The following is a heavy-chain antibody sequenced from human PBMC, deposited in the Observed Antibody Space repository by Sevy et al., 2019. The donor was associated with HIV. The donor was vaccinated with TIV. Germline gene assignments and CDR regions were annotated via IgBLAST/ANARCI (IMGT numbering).Heavy chain of an antibody. CDR3: ARDPITVAPYFDY. D-gene: IGHD6-19*01. V-gene: IGHV4-59*01. CDR1: GGSISSYY. J-gene: IGHJ4*02. CDR2: INYSGST. Sequence: SETLSLTCTVSGGSISSYYCNWIRQPPGKGLEWIGYINYSGSTNYNPSLKSRVTISIDTSKNQFSLKLTSVTAADTAVYYCARDPITVAPYFDYWSQGTLVTVSS.